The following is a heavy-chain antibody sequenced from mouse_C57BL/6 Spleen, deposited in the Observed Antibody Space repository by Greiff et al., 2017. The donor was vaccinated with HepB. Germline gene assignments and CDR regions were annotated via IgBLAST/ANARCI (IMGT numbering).Heavy chain of an antibody. CDR2: IDPSDSET. CDR1: GYTFTSYW. CDR3: ARSGYGGYFDV. Sequence: VQLQQPGAELVRPGSSVKLSCKASGYTFTSYWMHWVKQRPIQGLEWIGNIDPSDSETHYNQKFKDKATLTVDKSSSTAYMQLSSLTSEDSAVYYCARSGYGGYFDVWGTGTTVTVSS. J-gene: IGHJ1*03. D-gene: IGHD3-1*01. V-gene: IGHV1-52*01.